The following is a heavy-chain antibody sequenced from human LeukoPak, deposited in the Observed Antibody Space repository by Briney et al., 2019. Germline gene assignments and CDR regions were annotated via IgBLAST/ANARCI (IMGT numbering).Heavy chain of an antibody. CDR1: GGSISSYY. CDR2: IYYSGST. D-gene: IGHD6-6*01. Sequence: SETLSLTCTVSGGSISSYYWSWIRQPPGKGLEWIGYIYYSGSTNYNPSLKSRVTISVDTSKNQFSLKLSSVTAADTAVYYCARGRQLRRYYYYYMDVWGKGTTVTVSS. CDR3: ARGRQLRRYYYYYMDV. V-gene: IGHV4-59*12. J-gene: IGHJ6*03.